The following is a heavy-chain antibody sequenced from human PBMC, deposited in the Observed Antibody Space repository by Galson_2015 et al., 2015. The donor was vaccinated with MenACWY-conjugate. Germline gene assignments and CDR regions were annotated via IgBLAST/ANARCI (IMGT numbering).Heavy chain of an antibody. CDR3: ARHPPGGRGMDV. Sequence: QSGAEVKKPGESLTISCTGTGCSFTNYWIAWVRQMPGKGLEWMGLIDPVDSNTRYSPSFQGQVTISAEKSISTAYLQWTSLRASGTAMYYCARHPPGGRGMDVWGQGTTVNVSS. D-gene: IGHD1-26*01. J-gene: IGHJ6*02. CDR1: GCSFTNYW. V-gene: IGHV5-51*01. CDR2: IDPVDSNT.